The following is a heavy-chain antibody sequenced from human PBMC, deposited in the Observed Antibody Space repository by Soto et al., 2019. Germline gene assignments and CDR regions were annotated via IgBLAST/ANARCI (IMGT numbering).Heavy chain of an antibody. D-gene: IGHD5-12*01. Sequence: EVQLVQSGAEVKEPGESLKISCKGSGYSFTKYWIGWVRQMPGKGLEWMAIIYPDESDTRYSPSFQGQVTISADKSISTAYLQWSSLKASDTAMYYCVRMGFSGGGYLSSYYYGMDIWGQGTTVTVSS. CDR2: IYPDESDT. J-gene: IGHJ6*02. V-gene: IGHV5-51*03. CDR3: VRMGFSGGGYLSSYYYGMDI. CDR1: GYSFTKYW.